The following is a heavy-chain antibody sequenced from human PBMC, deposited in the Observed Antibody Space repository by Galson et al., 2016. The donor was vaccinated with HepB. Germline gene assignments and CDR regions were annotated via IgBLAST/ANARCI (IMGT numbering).Heavy chain of an antibody. CDR2: LYPDGRT. Sequence: SLRLSCAASGFSVSGNYMSWVRQAPGKGLEWVSVLYPDGRTYYGDSVKDRFTISRDNSKNISFLQMNRLRAEDTAVYYCAKNSGWYGNGYFDLWGRGTLLTVSS. CDR1: GFSVSGNY. CDR3: AKNSGWYGNGYFDL. V-gene: IGHV3-66*01. D-gene: IGHD6-19*01. J-gene: IGHJ2*01.